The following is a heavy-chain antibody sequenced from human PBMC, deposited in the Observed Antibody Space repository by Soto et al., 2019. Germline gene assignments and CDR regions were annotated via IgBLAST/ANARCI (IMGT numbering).Heavy chain of an antibody. CDR2: MSYDGSNK. V-gene: IGHV3-30-3*01. Sequence: GGSLRLSCAASGFTFSSFAMHWVRQAPGKGLEWVAVMSYDGSNKYYADSVKGRFTISRDNSKNTVYLQMNSLRAEDTAVYYCAREVAAAGTGMDVWGQGTTVTVSS. D-gene: IGHD6-13*01. CDR1: GFTFSSFA. J-gene: IGHJ6*02. CDR3: AREVAAAGTGMDV.